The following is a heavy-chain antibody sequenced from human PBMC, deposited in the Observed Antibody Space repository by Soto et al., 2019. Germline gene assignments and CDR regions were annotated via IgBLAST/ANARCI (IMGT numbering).Heavy chain of an antibody. CDR3: ANLYGDYEGVDAYDI. J-gene: IGHJ3*02. CDR2: IIPILGIA. V-gene: IGHV1-69*02. D-gene: IGHD4-17*01. CDR1: GGTFSSYT. Sequence: SVKVSCKASGGTFSSYTISWVRQAPGQGLEWMGRIIPILGIANYAQKFQGRVTITADKSTSTAYMELSSLRSEDTAVYYCANLYGDYEGVDAYDIWGQGTMVTVS.